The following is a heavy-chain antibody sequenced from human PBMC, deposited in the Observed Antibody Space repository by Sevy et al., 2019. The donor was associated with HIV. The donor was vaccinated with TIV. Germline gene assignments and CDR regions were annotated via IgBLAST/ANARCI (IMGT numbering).Heavy chain of an antibody. Sequence: GGSLRLSCAASGFDFSIYSMSWVRQAPGKGLEWVSTLSFGCGKINYADSVKGRFTISRENSKGWVYLQMNNMRVEDTAVYYCAREGCTKPHDYWGQGTLVTVSS. V-gene: IGHV3-23*01. D-gene: IGHD2-8*01. J-gene: IGHJ4*02. CDR3: AREGCTKPHDY. CDR1: GFDFSIYS. CDR2: LSFGCGKI.